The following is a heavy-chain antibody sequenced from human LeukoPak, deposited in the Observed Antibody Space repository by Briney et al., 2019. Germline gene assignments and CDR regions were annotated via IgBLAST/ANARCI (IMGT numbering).Heavy chain of an antibody. Sequence: SETLSLTCDVSGGSIDSTNWWNWVRQPPGKGLERIGEIHHDGRINYNPSLKSRVTLSVDKSKNQFSLRLNSVTAADTAMYYCARSHDHLWGNYPDYWGQGTLVTVSS. D-gene: IGHD3-16*02. V-gene: IGHV4/OR15-8*01. CDR3: ARSHDHLWGNYPDY. CDR1: GGSIDSTNW. CDR2: IHHDGRI. J-gene: IGHJ4*02.